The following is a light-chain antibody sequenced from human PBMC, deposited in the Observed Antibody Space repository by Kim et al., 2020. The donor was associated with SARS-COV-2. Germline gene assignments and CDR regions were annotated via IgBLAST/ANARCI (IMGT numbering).Light chain of an antibody. CDR1: QSVSNTY. Sequence: PGERAPLSCRASQSVSNTYLAWYQQKPGQAPRLLIYGASRRATGIPDRFSGSGSGTDFTITISRLEPEDFAVYYCQQYGKSLVITFGQGTRLEIK. V-gene: IGKV3-20*01. CDR2: GAS. CDR3: QQYGKSLVIT. J-gene: IGKJ5*01.